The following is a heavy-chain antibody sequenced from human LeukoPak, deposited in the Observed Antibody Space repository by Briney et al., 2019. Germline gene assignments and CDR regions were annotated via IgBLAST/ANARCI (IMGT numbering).Heavy chain of an antibody. CDR3: ARDYVYGYSYGFYYYCMDV. Sequence: SQTLSLTCTVSGGSISSGSYYWSWIRQPAGKGLEWIGRIYTSGSTNYNPSLKSRVTISVDTSKNQFSLKLSSVTAADTAVYYCARDYVYGYSYGFYYYCMDVWGKGTTVTVSS. J-gene: IGHJ6*03. CDR1: GGSISSGSYY. CDR2: IYTSGST. D-gene: IGHD5-18*01. V-gene: IGHV4-61*02.